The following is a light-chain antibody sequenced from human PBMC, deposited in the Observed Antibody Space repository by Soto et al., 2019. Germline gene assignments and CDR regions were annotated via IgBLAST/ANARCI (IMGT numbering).Light chain of an antibody. V-gene: IGLV1-40*01. CDR3: QSYDSSLSGWV. CDR1: SSNIGAGYG. Sequence: QSVLTQPPSVSGAPGQRVTISCTGSSSNIGAGYGVHWYQQLPGTAPKLLIYVNSNRPSGVPDRFSGSKSGTSASLAITGLRAEDEADYYSQSYDSSLSGWVFGGGTKVTVL. CDR2: VNS. J-gene: IGLJ3*02.